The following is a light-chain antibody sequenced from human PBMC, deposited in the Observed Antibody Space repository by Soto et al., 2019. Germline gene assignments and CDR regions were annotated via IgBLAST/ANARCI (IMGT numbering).Light chain of an antibody. CDR2: STK. V-gene: IGLV8-61*01. J-gene: IGLJ3*02. CDR3: VLYMGSGISM. Sequence: QTVVTQEPSFSVSPGGTVTLTCGLTSGSVSTDYYPSWYQQTPGQAPRTLIYSTKIRSSGVPDRFSGSILGNKAALTITGAQADDESDYYCVLYMGSGISMFGGGTQLTVL. CDR1: SGSVSTDYY.